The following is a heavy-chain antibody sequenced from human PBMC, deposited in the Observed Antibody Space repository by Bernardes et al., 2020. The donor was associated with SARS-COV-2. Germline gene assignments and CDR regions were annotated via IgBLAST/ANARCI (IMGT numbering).Heavy chain of an antibody. J-gene: IGHJ4*02. CDR2: ISWDGRRT. D-gene: IGHD4-17*01. Sequence: GWSLRLSCAASGFTFDDYNMYWVRQAPGKGLEWVSLISWDGRRTYYADSVKGRFTISRDNSKNSLYLQMNSLRTEDTAFYYCAKSRTPGDSGDYSAFDYWGQGTLVTVSS. V-gene: IGHV3-43*01. CDR3: AKSRTPGDSGDYSAFDY. CDR1: GFTFDDYN.